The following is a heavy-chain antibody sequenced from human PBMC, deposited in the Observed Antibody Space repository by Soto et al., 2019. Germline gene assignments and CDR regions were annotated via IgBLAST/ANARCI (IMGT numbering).Heavy chain of an antibody. CDR1: GGSISSYY. Sequence: QVQLQESGPGLVKPSETLSLTCTVSGGSISSYYWSWIRQPPGKGLEWIGYIYYSGSTTYNPSLDRRVPISVDTSKSQFSLKLSSVTAADTAVYYCARTWGPPFDFWGQGTLVTVSS. J-gene: IGHJ4*02. V-gene: IGHV4-59*01. D-gene: IGHD1-26*01. CDR3: ARTWGPPFDF. CDR2: IYYSGST.